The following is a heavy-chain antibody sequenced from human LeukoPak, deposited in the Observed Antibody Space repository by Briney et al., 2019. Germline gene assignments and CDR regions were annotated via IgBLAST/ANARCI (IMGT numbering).Heavy chain of an antibody. D-gene: IGHD3-10*01. CDR2: ISWNSGSI. J-gene: IGHJ4*02. Sequence: PGRSLRLSCAASGFTFDDYAMHWVRQAPGKGLEWVSGISWNSGSIGYADSVKGRFTISRDNAKNTLYLQMDSLRAEDTAIYYCADFGSGSYCFDYWGQGTLVTVSS. CDR1: GFTFDDYA. V-gene: IGHV3-9*01. CDR3: ADFGSGSYCFDY.